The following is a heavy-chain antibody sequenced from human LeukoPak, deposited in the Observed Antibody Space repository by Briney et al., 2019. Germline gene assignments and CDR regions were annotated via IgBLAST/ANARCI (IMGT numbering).Heavy chain of an antibody. CDR3: ARGIYSSSWYYFDY. Sequence: ASVKVSCKASGYTFTGYYVHWVRQAPGQGLEWMGWINPNSGGTNYAQKFQGRVTMTRDTSISTAYMEVSRLRSADKAVYYCARGIYSSSWYYFDYWGQGTLVTVSS. D-gene: IGHD6-13*01. CDR2: INPNSGGT. V-gene: IGHV1-2*02. J-gene: IGHJ4*02. CDR1: GYTFTGYY.